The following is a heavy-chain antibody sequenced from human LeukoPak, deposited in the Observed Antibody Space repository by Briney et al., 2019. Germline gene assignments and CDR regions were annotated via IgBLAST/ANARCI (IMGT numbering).Heavy chain of an antibody. CDR3: ARGRTDAALAGNFDY. CDR1: GVSISSNIYY. J-gene: IGHJ4*02. D-gene: IGHD6-19*01. Sequence: SETLSLTCTVSGVSISSNIYYWGWGRQPPGKGPEWIARLSYTGSTYYSPSLKRRATISVGTAKNQFSLKLNSVTAADTAVYYCARGRTDAALAGNFDYWGQGTLVTVSS. V-gene: IGHV4-39*07. CDR2: LSYTGST.